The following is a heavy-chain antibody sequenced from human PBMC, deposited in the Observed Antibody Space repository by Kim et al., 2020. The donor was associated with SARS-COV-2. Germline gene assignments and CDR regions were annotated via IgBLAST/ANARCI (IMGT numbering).Heavy chain of an antibody. CDR1: GFTFSGSA. CDR2: IRSKANSYAT. D-gene: IGHD3-9*01. V-gene: IGHV3-73*01. CDR3: TGADILTGYYKNYYYYYGMDV. J-gene: IGHJ6*02. Sequence: GGSLRLSCAASGFTFSGSAMHWVRQASGKGLEWVGRIRSKANSYATAYAASVKGRFTISRDDSKNTAYLQMNSLKTEDTAVYYCTGADILTGYYKNYYYYYGMDVWGQGTTVTVSS.